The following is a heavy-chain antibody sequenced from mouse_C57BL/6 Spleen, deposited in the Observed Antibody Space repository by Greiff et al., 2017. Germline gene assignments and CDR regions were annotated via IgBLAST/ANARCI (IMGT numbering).Heavy chain of an antibody. CDR1: GYTFTSYW. J-gene: IGHJ3*01. V-gene: IGHV1-52*01. Sequence: QVQLQQPGAELVRPGSSVKLSCKASGYTFTSYWMHWVKQRPIQGLEWIGNIDPADSETHYNQKFKDKATLTVDKSSSTAYMQLSSLTSEDSAVYYCAREGDYPFAYWGQGTLVTVSA. D-gene: IGHD2-4*01. CDR3: AREGDYPFAY. CDR2: IDPADSET.